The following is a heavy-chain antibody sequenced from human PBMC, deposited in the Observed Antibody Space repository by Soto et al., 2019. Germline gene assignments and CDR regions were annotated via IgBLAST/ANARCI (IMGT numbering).Heavy chain of an antibody. V-gene: IGHV3-30-3*01. Sequence: GGSLRLSCAASGFTFSNFAMYWVRQAPGKGLEWVTVISYDGSHKYYADSVKGRFTISRDNSKNTLYLQMNNLRAEDSAVYFCARDYSYQRAMDVWGQGTTVTVSS. CDR3: ARDYSYQRAMDV. CDR1: GFTFSNFA. D-gene: IGHD2-15*01. J-gene: IGHJ6*02. CDR2: ISYDGSHK.